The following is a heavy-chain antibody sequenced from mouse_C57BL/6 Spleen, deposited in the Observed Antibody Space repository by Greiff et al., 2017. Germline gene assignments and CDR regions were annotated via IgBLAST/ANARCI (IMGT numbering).Heavy chain of an antibody. J-gene: IGHJ2*01. V-gene: IGHV5-4*01. CDR3: ARSYDGYSHYFDY. D-gene: IGHD2-3*01. CDR1: GFTFSSYA. Sequence: EVHLVESGGGLVKPGGSLKLSCAASGFTFSSYAMSWVRQTPEKRLEWVATISDGGSYTYYPDNVKGRFTISRDNAKNNLYLQMSHLKSEDTAMYYCARSYDGYSHYFDYWGQGTTLTVSS. CDR2: ISDGGSYT.